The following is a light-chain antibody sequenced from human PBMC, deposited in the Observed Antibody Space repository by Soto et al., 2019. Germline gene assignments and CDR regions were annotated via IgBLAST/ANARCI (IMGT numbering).Light chain of an antibody. CDR3: GAWDSSLSAVV. CDR1: SSNIGKNY. V-gene: IGLV1-51*01. Sequence: QAVVTQPPSVSAAPGQKVTISCSGSSSNIGKNYVSWFQQLPGTAPRLLIYDNNERPSGIPDRFSGSKSGTSATLGITGLQTGDEADYYCGAWDSSLSAVVFGGGTKVTVL. CDR2: DNN. J-gene: IGLJ2*01.